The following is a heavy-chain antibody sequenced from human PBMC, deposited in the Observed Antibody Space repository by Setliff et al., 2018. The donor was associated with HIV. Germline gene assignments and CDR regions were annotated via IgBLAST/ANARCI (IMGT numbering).Heavy chain of an antibody. V-gene: IGHV3-21*01. CDR3: ARVLGYCSGGSCYSYYFDY. CDR2: ISSSSSYI. Sequence: GSLRLSCAASGFTFSSYSMNWVRQAPGKGLEWVSFISSSSSYIYYADSVKGRFTISREYAKNSLYLQMNSLRADDTAVYYCARVLGYCSGGSCYSYYFDYWGQGTLVTVSS. D-gene: IGHD2-15*01. J-gene: IGHJ4*02. CDR1: GFTFSSYS.